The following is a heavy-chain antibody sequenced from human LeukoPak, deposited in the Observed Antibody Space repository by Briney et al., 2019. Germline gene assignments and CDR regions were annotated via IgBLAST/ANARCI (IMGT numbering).Heavy chain of an antibody. CDR3: ASEGWGIAAAGTDIDY. V-gene: IGHV3-30*02. J-gene: IGHJ4*02. D-gene: IGHD6-13*01. Sequence: GRSLRLSCAASGFTFSSYGMHWVRQAPGKGLEWVAFIRYDGTNKYYADSVKGRFTISRDNSKNTMYLQMNSLRAEDTAVYYCASEGWGIAAAGTDIDYWGQGTLVTVSS. CDR2: IRYDGTNK. CDR1: GFTFSSYG.